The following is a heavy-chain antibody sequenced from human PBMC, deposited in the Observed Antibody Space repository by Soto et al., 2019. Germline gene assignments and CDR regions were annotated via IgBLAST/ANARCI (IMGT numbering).Heavy chain of an antibody. CDR2: IIPILGIA. D-gene: IGHD3-22*01. CDR1: GGTFSSYT. V-gene: IGHV1-69*02. CDR3: ARGLIYDSSGYYFDY. Sequence: SVKVSCKASGGTFSSYTISWVRQAPGQGLEWMGRIIPILGIANYAQKFQGRVTMTRDTSTSTVYMELSSLRSEDTAVYYCARGLIYDSSGYYFDYWSQGTLVTVSS. J-gene: IGHJ4*02.